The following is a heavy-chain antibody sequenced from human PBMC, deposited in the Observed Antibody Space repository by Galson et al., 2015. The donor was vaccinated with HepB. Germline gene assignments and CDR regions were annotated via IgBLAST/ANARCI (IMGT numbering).Heavy chain of an antibody. CDR2: INEAGTRR. D-gene: IGHD6-13*01. V-gene: IGHV3-7*03. Sequence: SLRLSCAASGFSFSNTWMSWVRQAPGKGLEWVANINEAGTRRDYVDSVKGRFTISRDNTKDSLSLQMNSLRGDDTAVYYCAAAAEWGQGTLVTVSS. J-gene: IGHJ4*02. CDR3: AAAAE. CDR1: GFSFSNTW.